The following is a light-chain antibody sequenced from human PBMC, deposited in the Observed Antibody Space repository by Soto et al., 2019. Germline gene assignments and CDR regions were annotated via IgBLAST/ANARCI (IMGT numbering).Light chain of an antibody. V-gene: IGKV3-20*01. Sequence: IVLTQSPGTLSLSPGERATLSCRASQSVSSSYLAWYQQKPGQAPRLLIYGASSRPTGIPDRFSGSGSGTDFTLTISRLQPEDFAVYYCQQYASTRWTFGQGSKVDIK. J-gene: IGKJ1*01. CDR1: QSVSSSY. CDR2: GAS. CDR3: QQYASTRWT.